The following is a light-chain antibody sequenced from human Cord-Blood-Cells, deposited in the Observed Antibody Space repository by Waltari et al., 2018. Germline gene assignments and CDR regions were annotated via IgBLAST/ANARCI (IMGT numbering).Light chain of an antibody. V-gene: IGKV3-11*01. Sequence: IVLTQSPATLSLSPGERATLSCRASQSVSSDLAWYPPRLLIYDASNRATGIPARFSGSGSGTDFTLTIGSLEPEDFAVYYCQQRRNWPLTFGGGTKVAIK. CDR2: DAS. CDR3: QQRRNWPLT. CDR1: QSVSSD. J-gene: IGKJ4*01.